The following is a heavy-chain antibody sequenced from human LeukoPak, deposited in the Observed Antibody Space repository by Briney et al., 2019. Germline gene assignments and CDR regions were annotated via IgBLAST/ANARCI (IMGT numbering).Heavy chain of an antibody. CDR3: ARDGYCSGGSCSRRRSMIVVVSYGMDV. Sequence: GGSLRLSCAASGFTFSSYAMTWVRQAPGKGLEWVSAISGSGGGDSTYYADSVKGRFTISRDNSKNTLYLQMNSLRAEDTAVYYCARDGYCSGGSCSRRRSMIVVVSYGMDVWGQGTTVTVSS. J-gene: IGHJ6*02. CDR2: ISGSGGGDST. V-gene: IGHV3-23*01. CDR1: GFTFSSYA. D-gene: IGHD2-15*01.